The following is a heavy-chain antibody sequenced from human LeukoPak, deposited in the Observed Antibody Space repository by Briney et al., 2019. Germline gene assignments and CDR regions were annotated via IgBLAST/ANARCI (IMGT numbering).Heavy chain of an antibody. J-gene: IGHJ4*02. CDR3: ARDSDTSTLNLGSFDY. CDR1: GFTFSSYG. Sequence: GRSLRLSCAASGFTFSSYGMHWVRQAPGKGLEWVAVIWYDGSNKYYADSVKGRFTISRDNSKNTLYLQMNSLRAEDTAVYYCARDSDTSTLNLGSFDYWGQGTLVTVSS. V-gene: IGHV3-33*01. CDR2: IWYDGSNK. D-gene: IGHD2/OR15-2a*01.